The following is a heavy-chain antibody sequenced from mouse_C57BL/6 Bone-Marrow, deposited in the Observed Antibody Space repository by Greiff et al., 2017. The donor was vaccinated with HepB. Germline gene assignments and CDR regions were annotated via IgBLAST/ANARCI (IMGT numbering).Heavy chain of an antibody. J-gene: IGHJ1*03. CDR3: ASSNWDGYFDV. Sequence: QVHVKQSGPGLVQPSQSLSITCTVSGFSLTSYGVHWVRQSPGKGLEWLGVIWSGGSTDYNAAFISRLSISKDNSKSQVFFKMNSLQADDTAIYYCASSNWDGYFDVWGTGTTVTVSS. CDR1: GFSLTSYG. CDR2: IWSGGST. V-gene: IGHV2-2*01. D-gene: IGHD4-1*01.